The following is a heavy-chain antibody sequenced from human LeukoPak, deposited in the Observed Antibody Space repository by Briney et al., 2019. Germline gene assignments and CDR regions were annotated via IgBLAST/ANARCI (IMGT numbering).Heavy chain of an antibody. J-gene: IGHJ4*02. CDR3: ARDRDVDTAMVNDY. CDR2: IKQDGSEK. CDR1: GFSFSSYW. Sequence: GGSLRLSCAASGFSFSSYWMIWVRQAPGKGLPWVANIKQDGSEKYYVDSVKGRFTISRDNAKNSLYLQMNSLRAEDTAVYYCARDRDVDTAMVNDYWGQGTLVTVSS. D-gene: IGHD5-18*01. V-gene: IGHV3-7*01.